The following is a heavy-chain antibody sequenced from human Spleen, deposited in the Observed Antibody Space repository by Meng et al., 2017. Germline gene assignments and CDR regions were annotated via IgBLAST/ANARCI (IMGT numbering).Heavy chain of an antibody. CDR3: ARGPTTMAHDFDY. Sequence: QVLLPQLCAGLLKPSETLPLPGVVSCGSFSDYYWCWIRQPPGKWLEWIGEINHSGSTNYNPSLERRATIAVDTSQNNLSLTLSSVTAADSAVYYCARGPTTMAHDFDYWGQGTLVTVSS. CDR2: INHSGST. V-gene: IGHV4-34*01. J-gene: IGHJ4*02. CDR1: CGSFSDYY. D-gene: IGHD4-11*01.